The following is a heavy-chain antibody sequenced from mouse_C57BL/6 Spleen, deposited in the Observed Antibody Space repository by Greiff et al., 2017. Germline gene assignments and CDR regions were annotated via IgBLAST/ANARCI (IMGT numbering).Heavy chain of an antibody. CDR3: TRDGNYVSYYAMDY. J-gene: IGHJ4*01. CDR1: GFTFSSYA. V-gene: IGHV5-9-1*02. Sequence: EVKLLESGEGLVKPGGSLKLSCAASGFTFSSYAMSWVRQTPEKRLEWVAYISSGGDYIYYADTVKGRFTISRDNARNTLYLQMSSLKSEDTAMYYCTRDGNYVSYYAMDYWGQGTSVTVSS. CDR2: ISSGGDYI. D-gene: IGHD2-1*01.